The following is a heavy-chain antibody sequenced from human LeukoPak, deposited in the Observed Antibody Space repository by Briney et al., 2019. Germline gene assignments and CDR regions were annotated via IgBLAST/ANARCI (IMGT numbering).Heavy chain of an antibody. CDR3: ASVPSYSGSNEYFDS. CDR2: INTNTGNP. CDR1: GYTFSRYT. J-gene: IGHJ4*02. V-gene: IGHV7-4-1*02. D-gene: IGHD1-26*01. Sequence: ASVKVSCKASGYTFSRYTMNWVRPAPGQGLEWMGWINTNTGNPTYAQDYTGRFVFSLDTSVSTTYLQISRLKAEDTAVYYCASVPSYSGSNEYFDSWGQGPLVTVSS.